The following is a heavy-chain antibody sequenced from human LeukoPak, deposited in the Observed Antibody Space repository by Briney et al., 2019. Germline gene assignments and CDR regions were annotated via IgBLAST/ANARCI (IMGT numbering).Heavy chain of an antibody. V-gene: IGHV3-9*03. CDR2: ISWNSGSI. D-gene: IGHD6-19*01. CDR1: GFTFSSYA. J-gene: IGHJ4*02. CDR3: AKDRQWLAKFGPSFDY. Sequence: GGPLRLSCAASGFTFSSYAMSWVRQAPGKGLEWVSGISWNSGSIGYADSVKGRFTISRDNAKNSLYLQMNSLRAEDMALYYCAKDRQWLAKFGPSFDYWGQGTLVTVSS.